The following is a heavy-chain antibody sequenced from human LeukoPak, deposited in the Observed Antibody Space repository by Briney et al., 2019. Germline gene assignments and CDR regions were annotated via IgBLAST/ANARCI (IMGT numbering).Heavy chain of an antibody. CDR1: GYTFTSYG. Sequence: ASVKVSCKASGYTFTSYGISWVRQAPGQGLEWMGIINPSGGSTSYAQKFQGRVTMTRDTSTSTVYMELSSLRSEDTAVYYCARDLVGATRVYYFDYWGQGTLVTVSS. V-gene: IGHV1-46*01. CDR2: INPSGGST. D-gene: IGHD1-26*01. J-gene: IGHJ4*02. CDR3: ARDLVGATRVYYFDY.